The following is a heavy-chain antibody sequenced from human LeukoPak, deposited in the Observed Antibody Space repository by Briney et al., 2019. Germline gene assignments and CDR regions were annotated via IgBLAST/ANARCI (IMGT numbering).Heavy chain of an antibody. D-gene: IGHD5-24*01. CDR3: ARGAMATTPFFDY. Sequence: PSETLSLTCTVSGGSISSYYWSWIRQPPGKGLEWIGYVYYTGSTNFNPSLKSRVTMSLDTSRNQFSLKLTSLTAADTAVYYCARGAMATTPFFDYWGQGTLVTVSS. CDR1: GGSISSYY. J-gene: IGHJ4*02. CDR2: VYYTGST. V-gene: IGHV4-59*01.